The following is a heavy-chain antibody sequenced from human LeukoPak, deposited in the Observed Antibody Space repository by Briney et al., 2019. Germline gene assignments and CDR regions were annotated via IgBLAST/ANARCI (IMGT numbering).Heavy chain of an antibody. Sequence: GGSLRLSCAASGFTFSSYSMNWVRQAPGKGLEWVSSISSSSSYIYYADSVKGRFTISRDNAKNSLYLQMNSLRAEDTAVYYCASNRAYCGGDCYDDAFDNWGQGTMVTVSS. CDR3: ASNRAYCGGDCYDDAFDN. J-gene: IGHJ3*02. V-gene: IGHV3-21*01. D-gene: IGHD2-21*01. CDR1: GFTFSSYS. CDR2: ISSSSSYI.